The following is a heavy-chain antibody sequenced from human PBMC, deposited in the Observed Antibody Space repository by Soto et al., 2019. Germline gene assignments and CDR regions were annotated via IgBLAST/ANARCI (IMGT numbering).Heavy chain of an antibody. CDR3: ARVGQGRYYFDY. CDR1: GFAFSSYW. Sequence: VHLVESGGGSVQPGGSLKLSCAGSGFAFSSYWIHWVRQVPGKGLVWVSRINGDGSTTSYADSVRGRFTISRDNAKDTLDLQMNSLRADDMALYYCARVGQGRYYFDYWGQGTLVTVSS. J-gene: IGHJ4*02. V-gene: IGHV3-74*01. CDR2: INGDGSTT.